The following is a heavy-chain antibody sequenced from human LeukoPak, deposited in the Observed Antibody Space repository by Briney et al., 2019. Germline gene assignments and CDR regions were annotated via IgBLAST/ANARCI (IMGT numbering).Heavy chain of an antibody. D-gene: IGHD6-19*01. J-gene: IGHJ4*02. Sequence: SETLSLTCSVSGGSINSSTFYWGWIRQHPGKELEWIASINYIGNTYYKPSLKGRVTISSDTSKNQVSLKLSSVTAADTAVYYCARHNNGWYIDYWGQGTLVTVSS. CDR2: INYIGNT. CDR1: GGSINSSTFY. CDR3: ARHNNGWYIDY. V-gene: IGHV4-39*01.